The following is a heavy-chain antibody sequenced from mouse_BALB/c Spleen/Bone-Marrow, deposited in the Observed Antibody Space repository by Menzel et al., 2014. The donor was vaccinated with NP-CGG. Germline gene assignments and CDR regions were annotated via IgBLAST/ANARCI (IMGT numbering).Heavy chain of an antibody. J-gene: IGHJ4*01. CDR1: GFSLTSYG. CDR3: ARSGTDYAMDY. CDR2: IWSDGST. V-gene: IGHV2-6-2*01. D-gene: IGHD4-1*01. Sequence: VQGVESGPDLVAPSQSLSLTCTVSGFSLTSYGLHWVRKPPGTGLEWLGVIWSDGSTTYNSALKSRLSISKDNSKGQGLLKMNSLQTDDTAVYYCARSGTDYAMDYWGQGTSVTVSS.